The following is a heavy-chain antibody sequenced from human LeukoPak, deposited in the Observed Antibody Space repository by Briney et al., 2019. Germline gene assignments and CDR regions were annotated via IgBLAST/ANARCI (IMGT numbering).Heavy chain of an antibody. V-gene: IGHV4-34*01. J-gene: IGHJ4*02. CDR1: GGSFSGYY. Sequence: SETLSLTCAVYGGSFSGYYWSWIRQPPGKGLEWIGEINHSGSTNYNPSLKSRVTISVDTSKNQFSLKLSSVTAADTAVYYCARQGVTAIRYWGQGTLVTVSS. D-gene: IGHD2-21*02. CDR2: INHSGST. CDR3: ARQGVTAIRY.